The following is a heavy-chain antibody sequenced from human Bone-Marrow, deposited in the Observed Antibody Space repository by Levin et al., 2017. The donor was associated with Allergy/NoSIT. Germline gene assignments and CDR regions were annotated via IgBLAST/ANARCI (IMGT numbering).Heavy chain of an antibody. Sequence: PSASVKVSCKASVGTFSRYGISWVRQAPGQGLEWMGRIIPIIGITNYAQKFQGRVTITADKSTSTAYMELNTLRSEDTALYYCARFTPIGGAMWPTGLGGWGQGTLVTVSS. CDR3: ARFTPIGGAMWPTGLGG. J-gene: IGHJ4*02. CDR2: IIPIIGIT. CDR1: VGTFSRYG. D-gene: IGHD1-14*01. V-gene: IGHV1-69*04.